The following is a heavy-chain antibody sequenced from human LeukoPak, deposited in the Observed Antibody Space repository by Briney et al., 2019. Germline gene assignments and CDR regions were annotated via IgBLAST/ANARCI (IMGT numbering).Heavy chain of an antibody. CDR1: GFTFSNYW. V-gene: IGHV3-74*01. Sequence: GGSLRLPCVASGFTFSNYWMHWVRQPPGKGLVWVSRIYVDGRTTNYADSVKGRFTISRDNAKNTVYLEMNSLSVEDTATYYCIRDFRSADLWGQGTLVTVTS. CDR2: IYVDGRTT. CDR3: IRDFRSADL. J-gene: IGHJ5*02.